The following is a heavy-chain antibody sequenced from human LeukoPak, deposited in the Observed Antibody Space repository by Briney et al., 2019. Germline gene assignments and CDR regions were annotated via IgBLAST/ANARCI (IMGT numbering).Heavy chain of an antibody. CDR3: AKRVVIRRTDYFDYYIHV. CDR1: GFSFSDYG. Sequence: PGGSLRLSCDASGFSFSDYGMHWVRQAPAKGLQWVAFIRYNGDNKYYADSVKGRFTVSRDNSQSTLSLQMNCPRVEDTAVYYCAKRVVIRRTDYFDYYIHVWAKGTTVSVSS. D-gene: IGHD3-3*01. CDR2: IRYNGDNK. J-gene: IGHJ6*03. V-gene: IGHV3-30*02.